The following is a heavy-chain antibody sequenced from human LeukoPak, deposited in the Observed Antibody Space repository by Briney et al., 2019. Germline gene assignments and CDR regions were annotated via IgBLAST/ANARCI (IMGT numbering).Heavy chain of an antibody. V-gene: IGHV4-30-4*01. J-gene: IGHJ2*01. CDR3: ARDRGRFGDWDTNWYFDL. CDR2: IYYSGST. CDR1: GGSISSGDYY. Sequence: SQTLSLTCTVSGGSISSGDYYWSWICQPPGKGLEWIGYIYYSGSTYYNPSLKSRVTISVDTSKDQFSLKLSSVTAADTAVYYCARDRGRFGDWDTNWYFDLWGRGTLVTVSS. D-gene: IGHD3-10*01.